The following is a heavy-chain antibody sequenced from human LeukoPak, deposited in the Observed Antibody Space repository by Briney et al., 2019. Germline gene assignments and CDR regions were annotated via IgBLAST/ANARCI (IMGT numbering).Heavy chain of an antibody. D-gene: IGHD1-26*01. Sequence: PSETLSLTCTVSGGSISSYYWSWIRQPPGKGLEWIGYIYYSGSTNYNPSLKSRVTISVDTSKNQFSLRVTSVTAADTAVYYCARHGGSLGYFDHWGQGTLVTVSS. J-gene: IGHJ4*02. CDR3: ARHGGSLGYFDH. V-gene: IGHV4-59*08. CDR1: GGSISSYY. CDR2: IYYSGST.